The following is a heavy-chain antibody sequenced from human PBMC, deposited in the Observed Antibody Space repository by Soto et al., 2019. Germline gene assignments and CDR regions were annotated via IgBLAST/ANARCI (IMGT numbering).Heavy chain of an antibody. CDR3: ARGTTHKFGLSDYPDDY. CDR2: IWDDGSNK. J-gene: IGHJ4*02. V-gene: IGHV3-33*01. CDR1: GFTFSSYG. D-gene: IGHD5-12*01. Sequence: QVQLVESGGGVVQPGRSLRLSCAASGFTFSSYGMHWVRQAPGKGLEWVAVIWDDGSNKYYADSVKGRFTISRDNSNNTLYRQMNSLRAEDTAVYYCARGTTHKFGLSDYPDDYWGQGTLVTVSS.